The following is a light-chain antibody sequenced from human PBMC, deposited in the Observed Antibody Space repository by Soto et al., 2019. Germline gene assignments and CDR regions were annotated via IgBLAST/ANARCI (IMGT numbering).Light chain of an antibody. CDR1: QSVSSSY. J-gene: IGKJ3*01. CDR2: GAS. Sequence: EIVLTQSPGTLSLSPVERATLSCRASQSVSSSYLAWYQQRPGQAPRLLIFGASYRATGVPDRFSGSGSGTDFTLTISRLEPEDFAVYYCQQYSSSPPEFTFGPGTKVDSK. CDR3: QQYSSSPPEFT. V-gene: IGKV3-20*01.